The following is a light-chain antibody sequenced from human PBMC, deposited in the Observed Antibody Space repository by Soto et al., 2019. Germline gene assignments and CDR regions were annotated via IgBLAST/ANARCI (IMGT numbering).Light chain of an antibody. Sequence: EIVLTQSPGTLSLSPGERATLSCRASQSVYNTYLAWYQQKPGQAPRRLIFGASNRATGIPDRFSGRGSGTDFTLTITRLEREDFAVYYCQQYGRSPLTFGGGTKVEI. CDR3: QQYGRSPLT. CDR1: QSVYNTY. J-gene: IGKJ4*01. CDR2: GAS. V-gene: IGKV3-20*01.